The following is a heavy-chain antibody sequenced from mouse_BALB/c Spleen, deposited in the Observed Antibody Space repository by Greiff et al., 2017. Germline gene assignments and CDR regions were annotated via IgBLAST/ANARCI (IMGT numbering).Heavy chain of an antibody. CDR1: GYSFTSYY. V-gene: IGHV1-66*01. D-gene: IGHD2-3*01. J-gene: IGHJ3*01. CDR2: IFPGSGNT. Sequence: VQLQQSGPELVKPGASVKISCKASGYSFTSYYIHWVKQRPGQGLEWIGWIFPGSGNTKYNEKFKGKATLTADTSSSTAYMQLSSLTSEDSAVYFCARPYDGYPWFAYWGQGTLVTVSA. CDR3: ARPYDGYPWFAY.